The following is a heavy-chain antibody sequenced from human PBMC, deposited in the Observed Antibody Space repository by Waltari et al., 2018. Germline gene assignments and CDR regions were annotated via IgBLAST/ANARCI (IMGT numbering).Heavy chain of an antibody. CDR2: IKHSGST. J-gene: IGHJ2*01. CDR1: GGSFSGYY. Sequence: QVQLQQWGAGLLKPSETLSLTCAVYGGSFSGYYWSWIRQPPGTGLEGIGEIKHSGSTNYNPSLKSRVTISVDTSKNQFSLKLISVTAADTAVYYCARGAGARRRYFDLWGRGTLVTVSS. CDR3: ARGAGARRRYFDL. V-gene: IGHV4-34*01.